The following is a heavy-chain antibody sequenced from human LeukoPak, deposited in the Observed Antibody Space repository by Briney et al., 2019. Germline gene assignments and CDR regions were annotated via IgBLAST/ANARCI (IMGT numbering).Heavy chain of an antibody. V-gene: IGHV3-21*01. J-gene: IGHJ4*02. CDR1: GFTFSSHN. CDR3: ARDLGSYDFHY. Sequence: GGSLRLSCAASGFTFSSHNMNWVRQAPGKGLEWVPSISSGGTYIYYADSVKGRFTISRDSAKTSLYLQMTSLRADDTAVYYCARDLGSYDFHYWGQGTLVTVSS. CDR2: ISSGGTYI. D-gene: IGHD1-26*01.